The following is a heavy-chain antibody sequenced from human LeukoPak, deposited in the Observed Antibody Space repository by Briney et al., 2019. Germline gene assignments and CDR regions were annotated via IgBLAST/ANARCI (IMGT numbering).Heavy chain of an antibody. V-gene: IGHV4-34*01. Sequence: SETLSLTCAVYGGSFSGYYWSWIRQPPGKGLEWIGEINHSGSTNYNPSLKSRVTISVDTSKNQFSLKLSSVTAADTAGYYCARRSRYCSSTSCGRGYYYYYMDVWGKGTTVTVSS. CDR1: GGSFSGYY. CDR2: INHSGST. J-gene: IGHJ6*03. CDR3: ARRSRYCSSTSCGRGYYYYYMDV. D-gene: IGHD2-2*01.